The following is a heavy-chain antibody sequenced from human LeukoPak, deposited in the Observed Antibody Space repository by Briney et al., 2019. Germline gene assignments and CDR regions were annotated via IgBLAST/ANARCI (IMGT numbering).Heavy chain of an antibody. V-gene: IGHV4-59*01. CDR1: GGSISPYY. Sequence: SETLSLTCTVSGGSISPYYWSWIRQSPGKGLERNGYIDNSGSTSYNPSLKSRVSISVDTSKNQFSLKLRSVTAADTAVYYCARLNGGNWRQGTLVTVSS. CDR3: ARLNGGN. J-gene: IGHJ4*02. D-gene: IGHD4-23*01. CDR2: IDNSGST.